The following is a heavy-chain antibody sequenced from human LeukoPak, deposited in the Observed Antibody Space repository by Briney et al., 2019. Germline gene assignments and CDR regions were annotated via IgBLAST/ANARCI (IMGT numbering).Heavy chain of an antibody. V-gene: IGHV3-30*04. CDR2: VSYDGGNK. Sequence: GRSLRLSCAASGFTFSSYAMHWVRQAPGKGLEWVAIVSYDGGNKYYADSVKGRFTISRDNSINTLYLQVSSLRAEDTAVYYCAIAYYDIFSFDYWGQGTLVTVSS. CDR1: GFTFSSYA. D-gene: IGHD3-9*01. J-gene: IGHJ4*02. CDR3: AIAYYDIFSFDY.